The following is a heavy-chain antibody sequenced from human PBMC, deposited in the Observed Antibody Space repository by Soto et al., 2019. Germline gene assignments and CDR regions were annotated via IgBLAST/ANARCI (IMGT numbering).Heavy chain of an antibody. Sequence: ASVKVSCKASGYTFTSYGISWVRQAPGQGLEWMGWISAYNGNTNYAQKLQGRVTMTTDTSTSTAYMELRSLRSDDTAVYYCARGRETEGELELHRNYYYYMDVWGKGTTVTVSS. CDR1: GYTFTSYG. D-gene: IGHD1-7*01. CDR3: ARGRETEGELELHRNYYYYMDV. CDR2: ISAYNGNT. V-gene: IGHV1-18*01. J-gene: IGHJ6*03.